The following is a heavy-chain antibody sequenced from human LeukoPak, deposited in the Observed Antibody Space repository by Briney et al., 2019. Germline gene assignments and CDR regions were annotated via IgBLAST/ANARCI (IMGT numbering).Heavy chain of an antibody. CDR2: ISEAI. V-gene: IGHV3-48*04. J-gene: IGHJ4*02. Sequence: GGSLRLSCIASGFVFSRDNMNWVRRAPGKGLEWVAHISEAIYYADSVQGRFTISRDNAKNSLYLQMGNLRAEDTAMYYCVREVGRPKTFYFDSWGRGTPVTVSS. CDR1: GFVFSRDN. D-gene: IGHD3-16*01. CDR3: VREVGRPKTFYFDS.